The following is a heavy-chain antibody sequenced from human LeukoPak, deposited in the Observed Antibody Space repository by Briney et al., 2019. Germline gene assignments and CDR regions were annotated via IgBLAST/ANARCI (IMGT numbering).Heavy chain of an antibody. D-gene: IGHD2-2*02. Sequence: GGSLRLSCAASGFTFSSYSMNWVRQAPGKGLEWVSYISSSSSTIYYADSVKGRFTISRDNAKNSLYLQMNSLRAEDTAVYYCASSPGDCSSTSCYMLGHWFDPWGQGTLVTVSS. J-gene: IGHJ5*02. V-gene: IGHV3-48*01. CDR2: ISSSSSTI. CDR3: ASSPGDCSSTSCYMLGHWFDP. CDR1: GFTFSSYS.